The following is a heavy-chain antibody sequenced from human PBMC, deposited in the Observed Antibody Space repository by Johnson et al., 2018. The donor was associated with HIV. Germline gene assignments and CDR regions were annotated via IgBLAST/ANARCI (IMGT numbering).Heavy chain of an antibody. J-gene: IGHJ3*02. V-gene: IGHV3-15*01. CDR1: GFTLSNAW. CDR3: TTDVEWLSGDAFDI. D-gene: IGHD3-3*01. CDR2: IKSKTDGGTT. Sequence: VQVVESGGGLVKPGGSLRLSCAASGFTLSNAWMSWVRQAPGKGLEWVGRIKSKTDGGTTDYAAPVKGRFTISRDDSKNTLYLQMNSLKTEDTAVYYGTTDVEWLSGDAFDIWGQGTMVTVSS.